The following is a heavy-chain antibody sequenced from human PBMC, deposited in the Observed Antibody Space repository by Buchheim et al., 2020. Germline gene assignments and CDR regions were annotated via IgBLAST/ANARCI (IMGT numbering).Heavy chain of an antibody. CDR2: IDPSDSYT. Sequence: EVQLVQSGAEVKKPGESLRISCKGSGYSFTNYWINWVRQMPGKGLEWMGTIDPSDSYTNYSPSFQGHVTISTDTSISTTSSQWSSLKASDTAMYYCARRVAGRKHYFGMDVWGQGTT. V-gene: IGHV5-10-1*01. J-gene: IGHJ6*02. D-gene: IGHD6-19*01. CDR3: ARRVAGRKHYFGMDV. CDR1: GYSFTNYW.